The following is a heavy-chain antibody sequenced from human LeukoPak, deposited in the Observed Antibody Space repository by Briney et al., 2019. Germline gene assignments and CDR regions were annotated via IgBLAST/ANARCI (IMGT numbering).Heavy chain of an antibody. Sequence: SETLSLTCTVSGGSISSGGYSWSWLRQHPGKGLEWIGYIYYSGSTYYNPSLKSRVTISVDTSKNQFSLKLSSVTAADTAVYYCARGVVPAAIGAFDIWGQGTMVTVSS. V-gene: IGHV4-31*03. CDR3: ARGVVPAAIGAFDI. CDR1: GGSISSGGYS. D-gene: IGHD2-2*01. J-gene: IGHJ3*02. CDR2: IYYSGST.